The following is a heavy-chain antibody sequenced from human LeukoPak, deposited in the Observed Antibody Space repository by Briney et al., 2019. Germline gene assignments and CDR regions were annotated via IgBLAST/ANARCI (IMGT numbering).Heavy chain of an antibody. D-gene: IGHD2-2*01. CDR3: ARRYCTSASCSFDY. J-gene: IGHJ4*02. CDR1: GDSISTYY. CDR2: IYYTGTT. V-gene: IGHV4-59*01. Sequence: SETLSLTCTVSGDSISTYYWTWLRQPPGKGLEWIGYIYYTGTTNYNPSLKTRVTISMDTSKIQFSLKLTSVTTADTAVYYCARRYCTSASCSFDYWGQGSLVTVSS.